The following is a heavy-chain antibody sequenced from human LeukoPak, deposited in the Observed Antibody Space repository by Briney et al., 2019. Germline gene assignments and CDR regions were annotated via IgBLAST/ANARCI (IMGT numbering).Heavy chain of an antibody. CDR3: ARMTTRHDY. CDR1: GTSFSSYY. CDR2: INHSGYT. Sequence: SETLSLTCAVSGTSFSSYYWSWIRQTPEKGLECIAEINHSGYTNNNPSLKSRVTMSIDTSNNRYALRLSSVTAGDTAVYFCARMTTRHDYWGQGILVSVSS. J-gene: IGHJ4*02. D-gene: IGHD4-17*01. V-gene: IGHV4-34*01.